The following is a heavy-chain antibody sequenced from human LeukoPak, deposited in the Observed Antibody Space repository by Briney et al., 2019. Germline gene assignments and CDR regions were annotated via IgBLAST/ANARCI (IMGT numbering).Heavy chain of an antibody. J-gene: IGHJ4*02. Sequence: GGSLRLSCTASGFTFSTYSMNWVRQVPGKGLEWVSSISSSSTYIFYADSVKGRFTISRDNPKSSLFLQMNSLRAEDTAVCYCARSVPAAPFDYWGQGTLVTVSS. V-gene: IGHV3-21*01. CDR2: ISSSSTYI. CDR3: ARSVPAAPFDY. D-gene: IGHD2-2*01. CDR1: GFTFSTYS.